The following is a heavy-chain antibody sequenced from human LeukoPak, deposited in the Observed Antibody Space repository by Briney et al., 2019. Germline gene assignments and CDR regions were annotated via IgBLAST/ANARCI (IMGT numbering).Heavy chain of an antibody. CDR1: GFTFSSYG. CDR3: AKDRRIHVYYFDY. J-gene: IGHJ4*02. CDR2: IRYDGSNK. Sequence: PGGSLRLSCAASGFTFSSYGMHWVRQAPGKGLEWGAFIRYDGSNKYYADSVKGRFTISRDNSKNTLYLQMNSLRAEDTAVYYCAKDRRIHVYYFDYWGQGTLVTVSS. D-gene: IGHD5-18*01. V-gene: IGHV3-30*02.